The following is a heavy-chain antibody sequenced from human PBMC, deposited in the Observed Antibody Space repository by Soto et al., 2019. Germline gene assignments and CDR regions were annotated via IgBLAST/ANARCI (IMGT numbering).Heavy chain of an antibody. CDR3: AKDRNTLYGMDV. CDR2: IYSGGAT. D-gene: IGHD2-2*02. J-gene: IGHJ6*02. Sequence: GGSLRLSCAAAGFSVSTSHISWVRQAPGKGLEWVSVIYSGGATHYAVSVKGRLIISRDKSKNTVDLQMNSLRAEDTAVYYCAKDRNTLYGMDVWGQGTTVTVSS. CDR1: GFSVSTSH. V-gene: IGHV3-53*01.